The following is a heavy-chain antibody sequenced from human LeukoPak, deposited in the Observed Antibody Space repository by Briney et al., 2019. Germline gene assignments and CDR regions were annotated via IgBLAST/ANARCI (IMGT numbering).Heavy chain of an antibody. CDR3: ARGGWPHARGMDV. V-gene: IGHV1-69*02. CDR2: IIPILGIA. D-gene: IGHD2-15*01. Sequence: SVKVSCKASGGTFSSYTISWVRQAPGQGLEWMGRIIPILGIANYAQKFQGRVTITTDKSTSTAYMELSSLRSEDTAVYYCARGGWPHARGMDVWGQGTTVTVSS. CDR1: GGTFSSYT. J-gene: IGHJ6*02.